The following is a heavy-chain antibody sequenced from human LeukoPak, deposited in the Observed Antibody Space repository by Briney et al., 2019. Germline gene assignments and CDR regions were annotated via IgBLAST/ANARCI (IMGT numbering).Heavy chain of an antibody. V-gene: IGHV1-69*15. D-gene: IGHD3-22*01. Sequence: AWGKVSCKASGGTFTSNPISWVRLAPGQGLEWMGRIIPIFGTANYEQKFQGRVTITADESTSTAYKELSSLRSEDTAVYYCARERGPITMIVVGAFQHWGQGTLVTVTS. J-gene: IGHJ1*01. CDR1: GGTFTSNP. CDR3: ARERGPITMIVVGAFQH. CDR2: IIPIFGTA.